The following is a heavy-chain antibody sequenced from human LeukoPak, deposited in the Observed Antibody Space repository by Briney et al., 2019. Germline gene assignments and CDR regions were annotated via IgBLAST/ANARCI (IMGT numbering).Heavy chain of an antibody. CDR3: ARDNFGAYYYGMDV. J-gene: IGHJ6*02. V-gene: IGHV1-46*01. Sequence: ASVKVSCKASGYTFIDYSTHWVRQAPGQGLEWMGVIHPTSGRTNYAQKLQGRVTMTRGTSSTTVYLQLSSLRSEDTAIYYCARDNFGAYYYGMDVWGQGTTVTVSS. CDR2: IHPTSGRT. D-gene: IGHD4-17*01. CDR1: GYTFIDYS.